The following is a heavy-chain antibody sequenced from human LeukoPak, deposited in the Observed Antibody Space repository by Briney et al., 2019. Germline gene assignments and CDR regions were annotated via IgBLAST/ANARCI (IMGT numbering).Heavy chain of an antibody. D-gene: IGHD3-22*01. Sequence: SETLSLTCAVYGGSFSGYYWSWIRQPPGKGLEWIGEINHSGSTNYNPSLKSRVTISVDTSKNQFSLKLSSVTAADTAVYYCASLIRSSGYYFSYWGQGTLVTVSS. J-gene: IGHJ4*02. CDR2: INHSGST. CDR3: ASLIRSSGYYFSY. CDR1: GGSFSGYY. V-gene: IGHV4-34*01.